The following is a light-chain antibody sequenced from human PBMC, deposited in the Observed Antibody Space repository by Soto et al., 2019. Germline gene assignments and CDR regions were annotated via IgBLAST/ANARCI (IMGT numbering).Light chain of an antibody. CDR3: QSYDSSLSAL. J-gene: IGLJ2*01. CDR1: SSNIGAGYD. Sequence: QSALTQPPSVSGAPGQRVTISCTGSSSNIGAGYDVHWYQQFPGTAPKLLIYGNTNRPSGVPDRFSGSKSGTSASLAITGLQAEDEADYYCQSYDSSLSALFGGGTKPTVL. V-gene: IGLV1-40*01. CDR2: GNT.